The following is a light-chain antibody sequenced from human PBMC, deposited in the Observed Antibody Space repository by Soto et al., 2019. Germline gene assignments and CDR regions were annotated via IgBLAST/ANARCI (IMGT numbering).Light chain of an antibody. Sequence: QSALTQPASVSGSPGQSITISCTGTSSDVGSYNLVSWYQQHPGKAPKLMIYEVSKRPSGVSNRFSGSKSGNTASLTISGLQAEDEADYYCCSYAGSSTWVFGAGTQLTVL. CDR3: CSYAGSSTWV. J-gene: IGLJ3*02. CDR2: EVS. V-gene: IGLV2-23*02. CDR1: SSDVGSYNL.